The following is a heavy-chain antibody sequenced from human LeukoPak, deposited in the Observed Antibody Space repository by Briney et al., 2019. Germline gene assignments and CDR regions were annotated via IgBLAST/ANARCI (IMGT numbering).Heavy chain of an antibody. V-gene: IGHV3-30*18. CDR1: GFTFSSYG. J-gene: IGHJ5*02. CDR3: AKDSPPYCSSTSCYPWFDP. D-gene: IGHD2-2*01. Sequence: SGGSLRPSCAASGFTFSSYGMHWVRQAPGKGLEWVAVISYDGSNKYYADSVKGRFTISRDNSKNTLYLQMNSLRAEDTAVYYCAKDSPPYCSSTSCYPWFDPWGQGTLVTVSS. CDR2: ISYDGSNK.